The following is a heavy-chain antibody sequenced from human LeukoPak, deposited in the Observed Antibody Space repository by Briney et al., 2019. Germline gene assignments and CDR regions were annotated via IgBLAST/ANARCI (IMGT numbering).Heavy chain of an antibody. Sequence: GGSLRLSCAASGFIFSSYGMHWVRQAPGKGLEWVAVIYSGGSTYYADSVKGRFTISRHNSKNTLYLQMNSLRAEDTAVYYCARDGYFQHWGQGTLVTVSS. CDR3: ARDGYFQH. J-gene: IGHJ1*01. V-gene: IGHV3-53*04. CDR2: IYSGGST. CDR1: GFIFSSYG.